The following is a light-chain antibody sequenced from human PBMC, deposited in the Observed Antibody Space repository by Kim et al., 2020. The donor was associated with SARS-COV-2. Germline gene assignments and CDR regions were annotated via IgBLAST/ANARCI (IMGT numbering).Light chain of an antibody. CDR3: QVWHSSSGHVV. CDR2: FDS. CDR1: NIDTKS. J-gene: IGLJ2*01. Sequence: GKTAMIPGGRNNIDTKSVHWYQQKPGQAPVLVVYFDSDRPSGIPERFSGSISGNTATLTISRVEAGDEADYYCQVWHSSSGHVVFGGGTQLTVL. V-gene: IGLV3-21*03.